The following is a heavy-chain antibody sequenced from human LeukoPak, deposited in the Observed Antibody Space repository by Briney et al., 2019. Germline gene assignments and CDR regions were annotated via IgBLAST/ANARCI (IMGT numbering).Heavy chain of an antibody. CDR1: GYSFTSYW. Sequence: KRGESLKISCKGSGYSFTSYWIGWVRPMPGKGLEGMGITYPGDSDTRYSPSLQGQVTISADKSISTAYLQWSSRKASDTAMYYCARQPRIVVVPAAPDAFDIWGQGTMVTVSS. CDR3: ARQPRIVVVPAAPDAFDI. V-gene: IGHV5-51*01. D-gene: IGHD2-2*01. J-gene: IGHJ3*02. CDR2: TYPGDSDT.